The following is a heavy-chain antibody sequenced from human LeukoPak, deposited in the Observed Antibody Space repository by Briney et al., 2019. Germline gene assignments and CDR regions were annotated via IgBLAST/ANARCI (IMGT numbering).Heavy chain of an antibody. V-gene: IGHV1-69*04. CDR2: IIPLLGIA. CDR3: ARDMVVAATETKEYFQH. J-gene: IGHJ1*01. Sequence: SVKVSCKASGGTFSSYVISWVRQAPGQGLEWMGRIIPLLGIANYAQRFQGKVTNTPDKSTGTTYMEVSSLRSEDTTVYYCARDMVVAATETKEYFQHWGQGTVVTVSS. D-gene: IGHD2-15*01. CDR1: GGTFSSYV.